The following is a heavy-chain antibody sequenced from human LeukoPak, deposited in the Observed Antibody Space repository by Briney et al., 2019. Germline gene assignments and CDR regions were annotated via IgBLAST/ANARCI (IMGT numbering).Heavy chain of an antibody. J-gene: IGHJ4*02. Sequence: GASVKVSCKASGYTFNGYYMHWVRQAPGQGLEWMGWINPNSDDTKYAQKFQGRVTMTRGTSITTVYMEVSSLTSDDTAIYYCARQDLRNFDYWGQGTLVTVSS. D-gene: IGHD4-17*01. V-gene: IGHV1-2*02. CDR3: ARQDLRNFDY. CDR2: INPNSDDT. CDR1: GYTFNGYY.